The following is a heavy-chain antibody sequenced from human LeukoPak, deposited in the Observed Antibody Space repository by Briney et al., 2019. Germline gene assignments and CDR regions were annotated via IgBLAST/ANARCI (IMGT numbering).Heavy chain of an antibody. D-gene: IGHD6-13*01. Sequence: ASVKVSCKASGYTFTNYALNWVRQAPGQGLEWMGWINTNTGNPTYAQGFTGRFVFSLDTSVSTAYLQISSLKAEDTAVYYCAKEGQYSSSWYLGYWGQGTLVTVSS. CDR3: AKEGQYSSSWYLGY. J-gene: IGHJ4*02. V-gene: IGHV7-4-1*02. CDR1: GYTFTNYA. CDR2: INTNTGNP.